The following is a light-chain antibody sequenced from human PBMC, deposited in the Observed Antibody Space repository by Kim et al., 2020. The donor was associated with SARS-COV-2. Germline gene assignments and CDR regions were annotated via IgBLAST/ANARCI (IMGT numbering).Light chain of an antibody. CDR3: QHYSSDSPRT. J-gene: IGKJ1*01. CDR2: KAS. V-gene: IGKV1-5*03. Sequence: LVRDIVTINYRDSQDVSTLLAWYQRKPGKAPSLLTYKASSLVCEVPSRFSARESGTVFTLTISSLQPDDFATYYCQHYSSDSPRTFSQGTKVGIK. CDR1: QDVSTL.